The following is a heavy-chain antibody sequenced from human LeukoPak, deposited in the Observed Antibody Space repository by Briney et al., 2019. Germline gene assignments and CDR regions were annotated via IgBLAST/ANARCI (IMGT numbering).Heavy chain of an antibody. D-gene: IGHD1-7*01. CDR2: SNPRGGST. CDR1: GDTFTNHY. J-gene: IGHJ5*02. CDR3: ARDNYAGANWFDP. Sequence: ASVKVSCKASGDTFTNHYIHWVRQAPGQGLEWMGISNPRGGSTSHAQKFQGRVTMTTDTSTSTVYMEVSSLRSEDTAVYYCARDNYAGANWFDPWGQGTLVTVSS. V-gene: IGHV1-46*01.